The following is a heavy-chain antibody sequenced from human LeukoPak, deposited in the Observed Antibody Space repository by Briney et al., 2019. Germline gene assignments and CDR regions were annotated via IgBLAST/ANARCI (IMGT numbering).Heavy chain of an antibody. CDR1: GFTFSNYW. D-gene: IGHD2-15*01. V-gene: IGHV3-74*01. Sequence: PGGSLRLSCAASGFTFSNYWMHWVRQVPGKELVWVSRINGDGSSTSYADSVKGRFTISRDNAKNTLYLQMNSLRAEDTAVYYCARDPAGLSSVWGQGTMVTVSS. CDR2: INGDGSST. J-gene: IGHJ3*01. CDR3: ARDPAGLSSV.